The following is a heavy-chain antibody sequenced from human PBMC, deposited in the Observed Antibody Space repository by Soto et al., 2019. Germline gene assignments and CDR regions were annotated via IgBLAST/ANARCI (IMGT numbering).Heavy chain of an antibody. CDR2: INHSGST. D-gene: IGHD2-15*01. J-gene: IGHJ6*03. V-gene: IGHV4-34*01. CDR3: ARLGYCSGGSCYSTRNDYYSYMDV. CDR1: GGSFSGYY. Sequence: PSETLSLTCAVYGGSFSGYYWSWIRQPPGKGLEWIGEINHSGSTNYNPSLKSRVTISVDTSKNQFSLKLSSVTAADTAVYYCARLGYCSGGSCYSTRNDYYSYMDVWGKGTTVTVSS.